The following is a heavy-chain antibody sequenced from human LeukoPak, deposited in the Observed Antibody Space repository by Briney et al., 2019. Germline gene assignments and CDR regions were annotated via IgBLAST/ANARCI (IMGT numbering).Heavy chain of an antibody. CDR2: IYTSGST. D-gene: IGHD3-3*01. V-gene: IGHV4-61*02. Sequence: SETLSLTCTVSGGSISSSSYYWSWIRQPAGKGLEWIGRIYTSGSTDYNPSLKSRVTMSVDTSKNQFSLKLTSVTAADTAVYYCARGILAKGYFDLWGRDTLVTVSS. CDR1: GGSISSSSYY. J-gene: IGHJ2*01. CDR3: ARGILAKGYFDL.